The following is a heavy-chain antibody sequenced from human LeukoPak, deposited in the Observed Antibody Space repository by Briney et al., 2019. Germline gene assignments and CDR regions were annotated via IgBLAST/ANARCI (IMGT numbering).Heavy chain of an antibody. CDR3: ARVRGGN. Sequence: GGSLRLSCAASGFTFSDFWMYWVRQAPGKGLVWISNINEHGTTAYADSVKGRFTISRDKAKNTLYLQMNSLRAEDTAVYYCARVRGGNWGQGTLVTVSS. J-gene: IGHJ4*02. V-gene: IGHV3-74*01. CDR2: INEHGTT. CDR1: GFTFSDFW. D-gene: IGHD3-16*01.